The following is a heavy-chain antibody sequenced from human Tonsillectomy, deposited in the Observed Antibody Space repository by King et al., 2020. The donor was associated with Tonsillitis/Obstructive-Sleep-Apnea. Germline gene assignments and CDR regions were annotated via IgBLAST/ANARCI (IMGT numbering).Heavy chain of an antibody. D-gene: IGHD2-2*01. V-gene: IGHV7-4-1*02. CDR1: GYSFTSYA. J-gene: IGHJ6*03. CDR3: ARDLRIYCSSTNCYPYYYMDD. Sequence: QLVQSGSELKKPGASVKVSCKASGYSFTSYAMNWVRQAPGQGLEWMGWINTNTGNPTYAQGFTGRFVFSLDTSVSTTYLHISSLKGEDTAVYYCARDLRIYCSSTNCYPYYYMDDWGKGTTVTVSS. CDR2: INTNTGNP.